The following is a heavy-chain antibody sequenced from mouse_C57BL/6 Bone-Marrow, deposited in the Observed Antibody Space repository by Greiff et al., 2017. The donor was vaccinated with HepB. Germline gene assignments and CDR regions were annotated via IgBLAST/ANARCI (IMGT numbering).Heavy chain of an antibody. Sequence: VQLQQSGPELVKPGASVKISCKASGYSFTGYYMNWVKQSPEKSLEWIGEINPSTGGTTYNQKFKAKATLTVDKSSSTAYMQLKSLTSEDSAVYYCATGRIMVFDDWGQGTTLTVSS. J-gene: IGHJ2*01. CDR3: ATGRIMVFDD. CDR1: GYSFTGYY. CDR2: INPSTGGT. D-gene: IGHD1-1*02. V-gene: IGHV1-42*01.